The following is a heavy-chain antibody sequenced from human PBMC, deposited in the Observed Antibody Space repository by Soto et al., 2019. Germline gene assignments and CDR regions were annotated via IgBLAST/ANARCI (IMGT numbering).Heavy chain of an antibody. J-gene: IGHJ3*01. CDR1: GFPFDRYA. Sequence: GGSLRLSCAASGFPFDRYAIHWVRQAPGKGLEWVAAIWYDGSYTYYGESVKGRFLISRDNSKNTVFLEMNSLRAEDAAVYFCAKGRIAVAAGAFDSWGPGTRVTVSS. CDR2: IWYDGSYT. CDR3: AKGRIAVAAGAFDS. D-gene: IGHD6-19*01. V-gene: IGHV3-33*03.